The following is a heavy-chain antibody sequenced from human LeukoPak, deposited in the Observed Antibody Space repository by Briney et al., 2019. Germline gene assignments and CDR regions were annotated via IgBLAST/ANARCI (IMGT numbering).Heavy chain of an antibody. Sequence: GGSLRLSCAASGFIFSTYSMNWVRQAPGKGLEWVSSISSTSSYIYFADSVKGRFTISRDNGKDVVSLQMNSLRAEDTAVYYCARESGYSSGWYEGYFDYWGQGTLVTVSS. D-gene: IGHD6-19*01. CDR3: ARESGYSSGWYEGYFDY. J-gene: IGHJ4*02. CDR2: ISSTSSYI. V-gene: IGHV3-21*01. CDR1: GFIFSTYS.